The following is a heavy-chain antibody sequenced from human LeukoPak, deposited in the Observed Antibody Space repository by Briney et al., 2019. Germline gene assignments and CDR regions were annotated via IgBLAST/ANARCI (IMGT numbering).Heavy chain of an antibody. V-gene: IGHV3-23*01. Sequence: GGSLRLSCAASAFTFSNYAMSWVRQAPGKGLEWVSALSGSGGSTYYADSVRGRFTISRDNSKNTLYLQLNSLRAEDTAVYYCAKDVGYCSSTTCYKPFDYWGQGTLVTVSS. CDR3: AKDVGYCSSTTCYKPFDY. CDR1: AFTFSNYA. J-gene: IGHJ4*02. D-gene: IGHD2-2*02. CDR2: LSGSGGST.